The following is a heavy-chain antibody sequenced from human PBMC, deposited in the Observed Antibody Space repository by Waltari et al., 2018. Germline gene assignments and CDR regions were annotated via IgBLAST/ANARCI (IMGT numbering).Heavy chain of an antibody. CDR3: ARWSSGWSFDY. J-gene: IGHJ4*02. V-gene: IGHV1-2*02. CDR1: GYTFTGYY. Sequence: QVQLVQSGAEVKKPGASVKVSCKSSGYTFTGYYMHWVRQAPGQGLEWMGGINRNSGGTNYAQKFQGRVTMTRDTSISTAYMELSRLRSDDTAVYYCARWSSGWSFDYWGQGTLVTVSS. D-gene: IGHD6-19*01. CDR2: INRNSGGT.